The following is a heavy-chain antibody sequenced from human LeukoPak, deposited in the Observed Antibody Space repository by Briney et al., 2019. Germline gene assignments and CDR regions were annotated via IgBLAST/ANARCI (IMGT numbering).Heavy chain of an antibody. V-gene: IGHV3-23*01. J-gene: IGHJ4*02. CDR2: ISGSGGST. CDR3: AKDALVATIREGPYYFDY. CDR1: GFTFSSYA. Sequence: GGSLRLSCAASGFTFSSYAMSWVRQAPGKGLEWVSAISGSGGSTYYADSVKGRFTISRDNSKNTLYLQMNSLRAEDTAVYYCAKDALVATIREGPYYFDYWGQGTLVTVSS. D-gene: IGHD5-24*01.